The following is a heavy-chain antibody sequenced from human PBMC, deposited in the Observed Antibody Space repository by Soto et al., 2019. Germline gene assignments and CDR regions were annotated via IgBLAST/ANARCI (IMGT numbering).Heavy chain of an antibody. CDR2: MSGSAGIT. CDR3: AKVEYSSSADAFDI. CDR1: GITFSNYA. J-gene: IGHJ3*02. D-gene: IGHD6-6*01. Sequence: GGSLRLSCAASGITFSNYAMSWVRQAPGKGLEWVSVMSGSAGITYYADSVKGRFTISRDNSKNMLYLQMNSLRAEDTAVYYCAKVEYSSSADAFDIWGQGTMVTVSS. V-gene: IGHV3-23*01.